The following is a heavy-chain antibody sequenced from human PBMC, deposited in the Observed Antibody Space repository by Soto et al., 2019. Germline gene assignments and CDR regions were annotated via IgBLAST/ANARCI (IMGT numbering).Heavy chain of an antibody. CDR2: ISGSGGST. J-gene: IGHJ4*02. CDR1: GFTFSSYA. D-gene: IGHD2-15*01. V-gene: IGHV3-23*01. CDR3: AKAAQLVVAAFDY. Sequence: GESLKISCAASGFTFSSYAMSWVRQAPGKGLEWVSAISGSGGSTYYADSVKGRFTISRDNSKNTLYLQMNSLRAEDTAVYYCAKAAQLVVAAFDYWGQGTLVTVSS.